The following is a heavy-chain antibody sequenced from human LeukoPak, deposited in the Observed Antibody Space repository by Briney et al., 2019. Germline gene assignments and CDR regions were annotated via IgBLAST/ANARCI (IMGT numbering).Heavy chain of an antibody. CDR3: AGDRWNYYFMDV. D-gene: IGHD4-23*01. CDR2: IYSGGNT. J-gene: IGHJ6*03. V-gene: IGHV3-66*01. CDR1: GFTVSRKD. Sequence: PGGSLRLSCAASGFTVSRKDMSWVRQAPGKGLDWVSLIYSGGNTYYADSVKGRFIISRDNSKNTLYLQMNSLRAEDTAVYYCAGDRWNYYFMDVWGKGTTVTVSS.